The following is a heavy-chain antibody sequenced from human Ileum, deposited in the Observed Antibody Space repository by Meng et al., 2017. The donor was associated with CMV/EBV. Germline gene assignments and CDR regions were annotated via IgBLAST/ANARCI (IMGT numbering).Heavy chain of an antibody. Sequence: FSSYAMHWVRQAPGKGLEWVAVISYDGSNKYYADSVKGRFTISRDNSKNTLYLQMNSLRAEDTAVYYCARDRLTYCSSTSCYTFWFDPWGQGTLVTVSS. CDR1: FSSYA. J-gene: IGHJ5*02. V-gene: IGHV3-30*04. CDR2: ISYDGSNK. D-gene: IGHD2-2*02. CDR3: ARDRLTYCSSTSCYTFWFDP.